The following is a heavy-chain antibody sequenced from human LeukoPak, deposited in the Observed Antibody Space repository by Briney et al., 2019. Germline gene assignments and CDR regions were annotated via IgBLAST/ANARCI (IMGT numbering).Heavy chain of an antibody. CDR3: ARDSNYHDITDYSDQ. V-gene: IGHV1-2*02. D-gene: IGHD4-11*01. CDR2: INPNNGDT. CDR1: GYTFSGYY. Sequence: ASVKVSCKASGYTFSGYYIHWIRQAPGQGLEWMGWINPNNGDTKYAQTFHGRVTMTRDTSIRTAYMELSGLRCDDTALYYCARDSNYHDITDYSDQWGQGSQIIVSS. J-gene: IGHJ4*02.